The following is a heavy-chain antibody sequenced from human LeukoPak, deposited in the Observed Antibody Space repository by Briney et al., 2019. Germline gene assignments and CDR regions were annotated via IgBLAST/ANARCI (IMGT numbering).Heavy chain of an antibody. Sequence: GGSLRLSCAASGFTFSSYAMSWVRQAPGKGLEWVSAISGSDGSTYYADSVKGRFTISRDNSKNTLYLQMNSLRAEDTAVYYCAKDRDGYSYYFDYWGQGTLVTVSS. D-gene: IGHD5-24*01. CDR2: ISGSDGST. J-gene: IGHJ4*02. V-gene: IGHV3-23*01. CDR1: GFTFSSYA. CDR3: AKDRDGYSYYFDY.